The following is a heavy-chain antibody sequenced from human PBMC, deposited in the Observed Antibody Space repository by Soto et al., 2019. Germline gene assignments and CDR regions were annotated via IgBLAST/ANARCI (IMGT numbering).Heavy chain of an antibody. Sequence: GGSLRLSCAASGFTFSSYAMSWARQAPGKGLEWVPAISGSGGSTYYADSVKGRFTISRDNSKNTLYLQMNSLRAEDTAVYYCAKDSKRDAYCGGDCYINYYGMDVWGQGTTVTVS. CDR3: AKDSKRDAYCGGDCYINYYGMDV. CDR1: GFTFSSYA. J-gene: IGHJ6*02. V-gene: IGHV3-23*01. CDR2: ISGSGGST. D-gene: IGHD2-21*02.